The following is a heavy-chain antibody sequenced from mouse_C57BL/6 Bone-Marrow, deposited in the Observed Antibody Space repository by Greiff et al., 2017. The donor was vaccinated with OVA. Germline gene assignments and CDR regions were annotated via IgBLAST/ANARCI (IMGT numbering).Heavy chain of an antibody. J-gene: IGHJ2*01. CDR3: ARGLRRGPFDY. D-gene: IGHD3-2*02. CDR2: IYPGDGDT. CDR1: GYAFSSSW. Sequence: VQLQQSGPELVKPGASVKISCKASGYAFSSSWMNWVKQRPGKGLEWIGRIYPGDGDTNYNGKFKGKATLTADKSSSTAYMQLSSLTSEDSAVYFCARGLRRGPFDYWGQGTTLTVSS. V-gene: IGHV1-82*01.